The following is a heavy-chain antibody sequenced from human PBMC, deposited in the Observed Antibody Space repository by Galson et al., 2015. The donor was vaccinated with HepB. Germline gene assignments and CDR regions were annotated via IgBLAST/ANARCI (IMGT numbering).Heavy chain of an antibody. CDR2: ISYDGSNK. Sequence: SLRLSCAASGFTFSSYAMHWVRQAPGKGLEWVAVISYDGSNKYYADSVKGRFTISRDNSKNTLYLQMNSLRAEDTAVYYCARDWEAYSSSWYDYFDYWGQGTLVTVSS. CDR1: GFTFSSYA. D-gene: IGHD6-13*01. V-gene: IGHV3-30-3*01. CDR3: ARDWEAYSSSWYDYFDY. J-gene: IGHJ4*02.